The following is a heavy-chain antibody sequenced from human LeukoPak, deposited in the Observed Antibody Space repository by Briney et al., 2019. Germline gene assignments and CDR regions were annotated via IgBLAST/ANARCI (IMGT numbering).Heavy chain of an antibody. J-gene: IGHJ5*02. CDR1: GGSISSGSYY. V-gene: IGHV4-61*02. D-gene: IGHD3-3*01. Sequence: SQTLSLTCTVSGGSISSGSYYWSWIRQPAGKGLEWIGRIYTSGSTNYNPSLKSRVTISVDTSKNQFSLKLSSVTAADTAVYYCAREEGPFWSGYYKNWFDPWGQGTLVTVSS. CDR2: IYTSGST. CDR3: AREEGPFWSGYYKNWFDP.